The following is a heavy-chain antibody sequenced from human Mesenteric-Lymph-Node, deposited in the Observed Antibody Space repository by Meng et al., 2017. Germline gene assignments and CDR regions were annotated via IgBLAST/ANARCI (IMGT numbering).Heavy chain of an antibody. CDR3: ARASTGKRGYSGYDFDY. V-gene: IGHV3-21*01. CDR2: ISSSSSYI. CDR1: GFTFSSYS. J-gene: IGHJ4*02. Sequence: GESLKISCAASGFTFSSYSMNWVRQAPGKGLEWVSSISSSSSYIYYADSVKGRFTISRDNAKNSLYLQMNSLRAEDTAVYYCARASTGKRGYSGYDFDYWGQGTLVTVSS. D-gene: IGHD5-12*01.